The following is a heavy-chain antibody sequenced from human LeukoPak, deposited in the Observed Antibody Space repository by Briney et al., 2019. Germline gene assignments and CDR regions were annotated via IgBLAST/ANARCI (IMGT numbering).Heavy chain of an antibody. Sequence: PGGSLRLSCAASGFTFSSYWMHWVRQAPGKGLGWVSRIKTDGSGAGYADSVKGRFTISRDNAKNTLYLQMNSLRAEDTAVYYCTRELVYGSGSSDYWGQGTLVTVSS. CDR1: GFTFSSYW. CDR2: IKTDGSGA. CDR3: TRELVYGSGSSDY. J-gene: IGHJ4*02. D-gene: IGHD3-10*01. V-gene: IGHV3-74*01.